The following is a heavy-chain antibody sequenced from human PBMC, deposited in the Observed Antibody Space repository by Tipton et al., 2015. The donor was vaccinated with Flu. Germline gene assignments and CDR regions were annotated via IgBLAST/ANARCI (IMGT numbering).Heavy chain of an antibody. CDR2: VSRTGST. CDR3: ARMGGHIAEAAYDAFDM. J-gene: IGHJ3*02. CDR1: GDSISSDFY. D-gene: IGHD6-19*01. V-gene: IGHV4-38-2*01. Sequence: TLSLTCAVSGDSISSDFYWAWIRQFPGKGLEWIGTVSRTGSTIYNPSLRSRVTLSFDTSKSQFSLRVDSVTAADTAVYYCARMGGHIAEAAYDAFDMWGQGTKVTVSS.